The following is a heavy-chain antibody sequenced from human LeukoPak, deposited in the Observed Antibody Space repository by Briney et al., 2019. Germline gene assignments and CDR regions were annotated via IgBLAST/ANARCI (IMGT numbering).Heavy chain of an antibody. CDR2: IYYSGST. Sequence: PSETLSLTCTVSGGSISSSSYYWGWIRQPPGKGLEWIGSIYYSGSTNYNPSLKSRVTMSVDTSKNQFSLKLRSVTAADTAVYYCARDSYYYDSRGYHSLDYWGQGTLVAVSS. D-gene: IGHD3-22*01. J-gene: IGHJ4*02. CDR3: ARDSYYYDSRGYHSLDY. V-gene: IGHV4-39*07. CDR1: GGSISSSSYY.